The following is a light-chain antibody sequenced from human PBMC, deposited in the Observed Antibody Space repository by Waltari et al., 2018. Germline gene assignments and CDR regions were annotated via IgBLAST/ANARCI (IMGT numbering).Light chain of an antibody. J-gene: IGLJ3*02. Sequence: QLVLTQSPSASASLGASVKLTCPLSSGHSSNVIAWLQQQPEKGPRYLMKVNRDGSHSKGDRLPARFAGSTSGAERYLTTSSVQPEDEADYYCQTGGHGTWVFGGGTKLTVL. CDR2: VNRDGSH. CDR3: QTGGHGTWV. V-gene: IGLV4-69*01. CDR1: SGHSSNV.